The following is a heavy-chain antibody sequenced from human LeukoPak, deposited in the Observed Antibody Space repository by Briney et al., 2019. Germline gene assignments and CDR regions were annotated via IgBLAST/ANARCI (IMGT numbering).Heavy chain of an antibody. V-gene: IGHV3-23*01. CDR2: ISGGGSRT. CDR1: GFTFRSYA. J-gene: IGHJ4*02. D-gene: IGHD5-12*01. CDR3: AKDQGYSGYAPLDY. Sequence: GGSLRLSCAASGFTFRSYAMSWVRQAPGKGLEWVSVISGGGSRTHYADSVKGRFTISRDNSKNTLYMQMNSMRVEDTAVYYCAKDQGYSGYAPLDYWGQGTLVTVSS.